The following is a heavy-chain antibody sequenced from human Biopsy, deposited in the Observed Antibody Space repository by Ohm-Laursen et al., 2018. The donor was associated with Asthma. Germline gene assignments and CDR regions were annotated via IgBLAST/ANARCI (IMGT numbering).Heavy chain of an antibody. D-gene: IGHD3-22*01. V-gene: IGHV3-53*01. CDR2: IYSGGTS. CDR3: ARGDSSNWSHYYFDY. J-gene: IGHJ4*02. CDR1: GFAVSRDH. Sequence: SLRLSCAALGFAVSRDHMFWVRQAPGKGLEWVSVIYSGGTSHTADSVRGRFTISRDYSKNTLYLQMHSLRAEDTAVYYCARGDSSNWSHYYFDYWGQGTLVNVSS.